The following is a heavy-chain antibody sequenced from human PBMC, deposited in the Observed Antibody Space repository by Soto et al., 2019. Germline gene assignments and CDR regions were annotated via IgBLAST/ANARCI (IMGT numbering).Heavy chain of an antibody. V-gene: IGHV1-69*01. CDR3: ANSRGGTFLGYYGMDI. D-gene: IGHD3-16*01. CDR1: GGTFSSRA. J-gene: IGHJ6*02. CDR2: IIPVLGRV. Sequence: QVQLVQSGPEVKKAGTSVKVSCKASGGTFSSRAISWVRQAPGQGLEWMGGIIPVLGRVNYAEKFQDRVTITADESTGTVYMELSSLRSEETALYYCANSRGGTFLGYYGMDIWGQGTTVSVSS.